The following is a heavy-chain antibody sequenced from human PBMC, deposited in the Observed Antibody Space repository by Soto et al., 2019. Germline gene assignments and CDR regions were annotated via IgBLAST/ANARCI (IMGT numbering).Heavy chain of an antibody. V-gene: IGHV3-33*01. J-gene: IGHJ6*02. CDR2: IWYDGSNK. CDR1: GFTLSSYG. D-gene: IGHD2-15*01. CDR3: ARKGHCSGGSCYQYYYYGMDV. Sequence: QVQLVESGGGVVQPGRSLRLSCAASGFTLSSYGMHWVRQAPGKGLEWVADIWYDGSNKYYADSVKGRFTISRDNSKNTLYLQMNSLRAEETAVYYCARKGHCSGGSCYQYYYYGMDVWGQGTTVTVSS.